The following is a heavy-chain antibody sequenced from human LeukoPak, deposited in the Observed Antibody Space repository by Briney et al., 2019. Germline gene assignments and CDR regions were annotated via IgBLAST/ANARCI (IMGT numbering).Heavy chain of an antibody. V-gene: IGHV3-23*01. D-gene: IGHD3-22*01. Sequence: GGSLRLSCAASGFSFDTFTMDWVRQAPGKALEWVSAIRGSGGSTYYADSVKARFTISRDNSKNTLYLQMNSLRAEDTAVYYCAKDPRSMIQAFDIWGQGTMVTVSS. CDR2: IRGSGGST. CDR1: GFSFDTFT. CDR3: AKDPRSMIQAFDI. J-gene: IGHJ3*02.